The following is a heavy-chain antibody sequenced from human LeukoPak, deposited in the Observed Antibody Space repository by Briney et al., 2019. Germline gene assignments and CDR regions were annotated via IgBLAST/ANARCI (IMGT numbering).Heavy chain of an antibody. Sequence: KASGTLSLTCTVSGGSISSYYWSWIRQPPGKGLEWIGYIYYSGSTNYNPSLKSRVTISVDTSKDQFSLKLSSVTAADTAVYYCARKAYSSSWYYYYGMDVWGQGTTVTVSS. D-gene: IGHD6-13*01. V-gene: IGHV4-59*01. J-gene: IGHJ6*02. CDR1: GGSISSYY. CDR2: IYYSGST. CDR3: ARKAYSSSWYYYYGMDV.